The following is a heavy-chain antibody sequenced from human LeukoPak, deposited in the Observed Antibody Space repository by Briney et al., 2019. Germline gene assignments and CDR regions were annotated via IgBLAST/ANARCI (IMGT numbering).Heavy chain of an antibody. CDR3: ASIAYYDILTGYPLHYYYYGMDV. CDR1: GYTFTSYA. J-gene: IGHJ6*02. V-gene: IGHV1-3*01. D-gene: IGHD3-9*01. Sequence: ASVKVSCKASGYTFTSYAMHWVRQAPGQRLEWMGWINAGNGNTKYSQKFQGRVTITRDASASTAYMELSSLRSEDTAVYYCASIAYYDILTGYPLHYYYYGMDVWGQGTTVTVSS. CDR2: INAGNGNT.